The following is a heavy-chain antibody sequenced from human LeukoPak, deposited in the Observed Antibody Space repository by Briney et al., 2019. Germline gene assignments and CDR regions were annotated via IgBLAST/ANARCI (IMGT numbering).Heavy chain of an antibody. CDR2: IFYSGST. V-gene: IGHV4-59*01. CDR1: GGSISSYY. D-gene: IGHD3-16*01. Sequence: SETLSPTCTVSGGSISSYYWSWIQQPPGEGLEWIGYIFYSGSTNYNPSLKSRVTISVDTSKNQFSLKLSSVTAADTAVYYCATFSWGSFDYWGQGTLVTVSS. CDR3: ATFSWGSFDY. J-gene: IGHJ4*02.